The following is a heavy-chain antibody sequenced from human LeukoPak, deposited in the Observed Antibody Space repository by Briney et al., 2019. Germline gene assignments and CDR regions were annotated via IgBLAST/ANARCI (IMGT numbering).Heavy chain of an antibody. CDR3: ARERDGYTHYYYYYMDA. D-gene: IGHD5-24*01. J-gene: IGHJ6*03. CDR1: GFTFSSYW. V-gene: IGHV3-7*01. Sequence: GGSLRLSCAASGFTFSSYWMSWVRQAPGKGLECVANIKQDGREKYYVDSVKGRFTSSIDNAKNSLYLQMNSLRAEDTAVYYCARERDGYTHYYYYYMDAWGKGTTVTISS. CDR2: IKQDGREK.